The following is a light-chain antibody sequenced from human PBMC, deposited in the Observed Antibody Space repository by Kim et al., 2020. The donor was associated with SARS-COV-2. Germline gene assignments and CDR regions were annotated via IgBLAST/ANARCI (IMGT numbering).Light chain of an antibody. Sequence: ELTQPPSASGTPGQRVTISCSGSSSNIGSNYVYWYQQLPGTAPKLLIYRNNQRPSGVPDRFSGSKSGTSASLAISGLRSEDEADYYCTAWDDSLSGVVFGGGTQLTVL. CDR3: TAWDDSLSGVV. CDR2: RNN. CDR1: SSNIGSNY. J-gene: IGLJ2*01. V-gene: IGLV1-47*01.